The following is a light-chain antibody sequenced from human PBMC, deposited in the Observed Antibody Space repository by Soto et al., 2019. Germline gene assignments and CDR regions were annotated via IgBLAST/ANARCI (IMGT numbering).Light chain of an antibody. CDR1: QGVSNY. V-gene: IGKV1-27*01. CDR2: AAS. Sequence: DIQMTQSPSSLSASVGGRGTIACRASQGVSNYLAWYQQKPGKVPKLLIYAASTLRSGVPSRFSGSGSGTDFTLTISSLQHEDVATYYCQQHNSAPQTFGQGTKVDIK. CDR3: QQHNSAPQT. J-gene: IGKJ1*01.